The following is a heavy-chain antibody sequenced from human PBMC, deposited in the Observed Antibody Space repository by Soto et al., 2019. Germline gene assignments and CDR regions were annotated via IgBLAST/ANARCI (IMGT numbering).Heavy chain of an antibody. CDR1: GYTFTSYA. CDR3: ASNGGFGPFDP. D-gene: IGHD3-10*01. J-gene: IGHJ5*02. CDR2: INAGNGNT. Sequence: ATSVKVSCKASGYTFTSYAMHCARQAPGQRLEWMGWINAGNGNTKYSQKFQGRVTITRDTSASTAYMELSSLRSEDTAVYYCASNGGFGPFDPWGQGTLVTVSS. V-gene: IGHV1-3*01.